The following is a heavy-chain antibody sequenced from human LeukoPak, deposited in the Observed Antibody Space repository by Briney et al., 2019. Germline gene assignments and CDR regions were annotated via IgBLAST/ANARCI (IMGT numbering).Heavy chain of an antibody. CDR3: ARKTRSWSGYYVARVYFDY. V-gene: IGHV3-7*01. D-gene: IGHD3-3*01. J-gene: IGHJ4*02. Sequence: GGSLRLSCAASGFTFSSYWMSWVRQAPGKGLEWVANIKQDGSEKYYVDSVKGRFTISRDNAKNSLYLQMNSLRAEDTAVYYCARKTRSWSGYYVARVYFDYWGQGTLVTVSS. CDR2: IKQDGSEK. CDR1: GFTFSSYW.